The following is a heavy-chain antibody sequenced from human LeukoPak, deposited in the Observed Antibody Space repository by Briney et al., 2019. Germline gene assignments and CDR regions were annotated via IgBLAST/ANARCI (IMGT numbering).Heavy chain of an antibody. V-gene: IGHV1-18*01. CDR3: ARGQTGSDYGDPDPLGY. CDR2: ISAYNGNT. CDR1: GYSFTSYG. Sequence: ASVKVSCKASGYSFTSYGLSWVRQAPGQGLEWMGRISAYNGNTNYAQKLQGRVTMTTDASTTTAYLGLRSLRSDDTAVYYCARGQTGSDYGDPDPLGYWGQGTLVTVSS. D-gene: IGHD4-17*01. J-gene: IGHJ4*02.